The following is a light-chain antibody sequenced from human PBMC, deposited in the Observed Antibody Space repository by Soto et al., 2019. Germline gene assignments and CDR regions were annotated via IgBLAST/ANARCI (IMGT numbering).Light chain of an antibody. CDR1: QSISHF. J-gene: IGKJ2*01. CDR3: QQSYNNPRT. CDR2: AAS. Sequence: DIQMTQSPSSLSASVGASVTITCRASQSISHFLNWYQQKPGKTPKLLIYAASTLESGVPSRFSVSASGTDFTLTIRSLLPEDFATYYCQQSYNNPRTFGQGTILEIK. V-gene: IGKV1-39*01.